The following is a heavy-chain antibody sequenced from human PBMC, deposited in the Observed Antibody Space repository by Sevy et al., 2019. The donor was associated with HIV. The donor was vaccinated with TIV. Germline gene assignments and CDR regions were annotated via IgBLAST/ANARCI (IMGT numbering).Heavy chain of an antibody. CDR1: GFTFSSYS. CDR2: ISSSSSTI. Sequence: GGSLRLSCAASGFTFSSYSMNWVRQAPGKGLEWVSYISSSSSTIYYADSVKGRFTISRDNAKNSLYLQMNSLRDEDTAVYYCAGGGSIAVAGSPLHWFDPWGQGTLVTVSS. J-gene: IGHJ5*02. V-gene: IGHV3-48*02. D-gene: IGHD6-19*01. CDR3: AGGGSIAVAGSPLHWFDP.